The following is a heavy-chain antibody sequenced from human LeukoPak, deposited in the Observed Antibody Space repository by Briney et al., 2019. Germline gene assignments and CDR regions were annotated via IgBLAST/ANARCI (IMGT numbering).Heavy chain of an antibody. V-gene: IGHV4-34*01. CDR3: ARSQPLRFLNY. D-gene: IGHD3-3*01. J-gene: IGHJ4*02. Sequence: SETLSLTCAVYGGSFSGYYWSWIRQPPGKGLEWNGEINHSGSTNYNPSLKSRVTISVDTSKNQFSLKLSSVTAADTAVYYCARSQPLRFLNYWGQGTLVTVSS. CDR2: INHSGST. CDR1: GGSFSGYY.